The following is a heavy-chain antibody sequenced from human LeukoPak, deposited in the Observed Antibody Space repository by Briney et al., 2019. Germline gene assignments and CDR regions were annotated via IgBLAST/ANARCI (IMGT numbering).Heavy chain of an antibody. V-gene: IGHV4-61*02. CDR1: GGSISSGSYY. D-gene: IGHD1-26*01. CDR3: ARGPGGSYHFDY. Sequence: SETLSLTCTVSGGSISSGSYYWSWIRQPAGKGLEWIGRIYTSGSTNYNPSLKSRITISVDTSKNQFSLKLSSVTAADTAVYYCARGPGGSYHFDYWGQGTLVTVSS. CDR2: IYTSGST. J-gene: IGHJ4*02.